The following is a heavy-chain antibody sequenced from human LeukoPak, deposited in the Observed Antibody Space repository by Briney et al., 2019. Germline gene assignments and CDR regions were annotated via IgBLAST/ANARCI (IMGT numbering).Heavy chain of an antibody. CDR1: GGTFSSYT. J-gene: IGHJ6*03. CDR2: IIPILGTA. V-gene: IGHV1-69*16. D-gene: IGHD3-16*01. CDR3: ASSYYDYVWGSQDYYYMDV. Sequence: SVKVSCKASGGTFSSYTISWVRQAPGQGLEWMGRIIPILGTANYAQKFQGRVTITTDESTGTAYMELSSLRSEDTAVYYCASSYYDYVWGSQDYYYMDVWGKGTTVTVSS.